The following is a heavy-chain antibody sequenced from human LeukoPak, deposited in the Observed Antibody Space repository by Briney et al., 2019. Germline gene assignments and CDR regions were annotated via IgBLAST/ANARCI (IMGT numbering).Heavy chain of an antibody. CDR3: ARHPSRQFDY. CDR1: GGSISSYY. Sequence: PSETLSLTCTVSGGSISSYYWSWIRQPPGKGLEWIGYIYYSGSTNYNPSLKSRVTISVDTSKNQFSLKLSSVTAADTAVYYCARHPSRQFDYWGQGTLVTVSS. V-gene: IGHV4-59*08. D-gene: IGHD2-2*01. J-gene: IGHJ4*02. CDR2: IYYSGST.